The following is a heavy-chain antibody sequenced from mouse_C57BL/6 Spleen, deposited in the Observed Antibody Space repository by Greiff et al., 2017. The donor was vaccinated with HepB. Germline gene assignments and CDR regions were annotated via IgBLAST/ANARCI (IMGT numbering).Heavy chain of an antibody. J-gene: IGHJ2*01. V-gene: IGHV5-16*01. D-gene: IGHD2-4*01. CDR1: GFTFSDYY. Sequence: EVMLVESEGGLVQPGSSMKLSCTASGFTFSDYYMAWVRQVPEKGLEWVANINYDGSSTYYLDSLKSRFIISRDNAKNILYLQMSSLKSEDTATYYCARGDDYGDFDYWGQGTTLTVSS. CDR2: INYDGSST. CDR3: ARGDDYGDFDY.